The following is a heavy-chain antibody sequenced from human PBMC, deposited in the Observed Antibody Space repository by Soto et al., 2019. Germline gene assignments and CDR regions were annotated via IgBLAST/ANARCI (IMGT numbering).Heavy chain of an antibody. CDR2: ITSGGT. CDR1: GFTFSNYA. J-gene: IGHJ4*02. Sequence: GGSLRLSCVASGFTFSNYAMSWVRLAPGKGLEWVSLITSGGTYYADSAKGRFTISRDNSKNTLYLQMNSLRAEDTAVYYCAKRLPHYFDYWGQGTLVTVSS. D-gene: IGHD2-15*01. V-gene: IGHV3-23*01. CDR3: AKRLPHYFDY.